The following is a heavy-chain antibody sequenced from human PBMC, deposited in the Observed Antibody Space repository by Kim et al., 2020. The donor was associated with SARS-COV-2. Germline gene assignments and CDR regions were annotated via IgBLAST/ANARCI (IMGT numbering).Heavy chain of an antibody. V-gene: IGHV5-10-1*01. CDR3: ARQGQATHDAFDI. J-gene: IGHJ3*02. Sequence: YSSPSFQDHVTLSADKSSNTAYLQWRSLMASDTAIYYCARQGQATHDAFDIWGQGTMVTVSS.